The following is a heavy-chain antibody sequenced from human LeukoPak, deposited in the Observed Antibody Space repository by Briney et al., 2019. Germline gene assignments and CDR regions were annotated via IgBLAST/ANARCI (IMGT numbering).Heavy chain of an antibody. D-gene: IGHD3-16*02. CDR1: GGTFSSYA. V-gene: IGHV1-69*06. CDR2: IIPIFGTA. Sequence: GASVKVSCKASGGTFSSYAISWVRQAPGQGLEWMGGIIPIFGTANYAQKFQGRVTITADKSTSTAYMELSSLRSEDTAVYYCARIGLRGVIISRPLDYWGQGTLVTVSS. CDR3: ARIGLRGVIISRPLDY. J-gene: IGHJ4*02.